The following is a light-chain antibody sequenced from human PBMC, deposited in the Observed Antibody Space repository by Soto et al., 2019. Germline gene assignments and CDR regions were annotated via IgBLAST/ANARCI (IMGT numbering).Light chain of an antibody. Sequence: IVLTQSPATLSVSPGERATLSCRASQSVSSNLAWYQQTPGQAPRLLISGASTRATGVPARFSGSGSGTDFTLTISSLEPEDFAVYYCQHRSNWPLTFGGGTKVDIK. CDR2: GAS. J-gene: IGKJ4*01. V-gene: IGKV3-11*01. CDR3: QHRSNWPLT. CDR1: QSVSSN.